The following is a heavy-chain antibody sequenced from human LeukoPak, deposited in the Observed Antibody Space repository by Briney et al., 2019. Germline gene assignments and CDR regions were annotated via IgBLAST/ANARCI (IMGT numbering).Heavy chain of an antibody. J-gene: IGHJ4*02. D-gene: IGHD2-15*01. CDR2: ISYDGSNK. V-gene: IGHV3-30*04. CDR3: ARDPTTSNTYCSGGSCYSSLPDY. CDR1: GFTFSSYA. Sequence: GGSLRLSCAASGFTFSSYAIHWVRQAPGKGLEWVAVISYDGSNKYYADSVKGRFTISRDNSKNTLYLQMNSLRAEDTAVYYCARDPTTSNTYCSGGSCYSSLPDYWGQGTLVTVSS.